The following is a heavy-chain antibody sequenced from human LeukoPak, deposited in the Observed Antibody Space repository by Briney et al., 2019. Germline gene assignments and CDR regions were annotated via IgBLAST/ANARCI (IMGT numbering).Heavy chain of an antibody. CDR3: AKDDYFASGSYPFDY. D-gene: IGHD3-10*01. CDR2: IRYDGSNK. J-gene: IGHJ4*02. Sequence: GGSLRLSCAASGFNFNEYSMHWVRQAPGKGLEWVAFIRYDGSNKYYSDSVRGRFTISRGNSKNTLYLQMNSLSAEDTAVYYCAKDDYFASGSYPFDYWGQGTLVTVSS. CDR1: GFNFNEYS. V-gene: IGHV3-30*02.